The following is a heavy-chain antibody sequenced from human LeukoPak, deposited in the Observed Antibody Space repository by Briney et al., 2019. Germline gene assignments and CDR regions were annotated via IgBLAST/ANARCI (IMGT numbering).Heavy chain of an antibody. CDR3: AKDQYGGNPQYYFDY. Sequence: GGSLRLSCAASGFTFSSYAMSWVRQAPGRGLEWVSAISGSGGNTYYADSVKGRFTISRDNSKSTLYLQMNSLRAEDTAVYYCAKDQYGGNPQYYFDYWGQGTLVTVSS. D-gene: IGHD4-23*01. CDR1: GFTFSSYA. J-gene: IGHJ4*02. V-gene: IGHV3-23*01. CDR2: ISGSGGNT.